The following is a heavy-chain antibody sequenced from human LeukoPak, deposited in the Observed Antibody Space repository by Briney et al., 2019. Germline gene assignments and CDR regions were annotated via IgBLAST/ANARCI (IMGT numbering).Heavy chain of an antibody. J-gene: IGHJ4*02. CDR2: ISYDETIK. D-gene: IGHD3-16*01. Sequence: GGSLRLSCAASGFTFSSYPMHWVRQAPGKGLEWVAIISYDETIKYYADSMKGRFTISRDNSKNTLYLQMSSLRAEDTAVYYCATSTIGGFCDYWGQGTLVAVSS. CDR3: ATSTIGGFCDY. V-gene: IGHV3-30-3*01. CDR1: GFTFSSYP.